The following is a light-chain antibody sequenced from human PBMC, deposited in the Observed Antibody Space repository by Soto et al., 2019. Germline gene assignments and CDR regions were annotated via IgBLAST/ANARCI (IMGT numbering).Light chain of an antibody. J-gene: IGKJ1*01. CDR2: AAS. Sequence: DIQMTQSPSALSASVGDRVTITCRASQGISNYLAWYQQRPGKVPRLLIYAASTLQSGVPSRFSGSGSGTDFTLTISSLQPEDVATYYCEKYNSAKWTFGQGTKVDIK. CDR3: EKYNSAKWT. CDR1: QGISNY. V-gene: IGKV1-27*01.